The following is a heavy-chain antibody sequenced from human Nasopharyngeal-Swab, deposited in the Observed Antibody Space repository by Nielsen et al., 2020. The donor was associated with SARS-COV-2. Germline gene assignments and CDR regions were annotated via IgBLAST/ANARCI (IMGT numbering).Heavy chain of an antibody. D-gene: IGHD6-13*01. J-gene: IGHJ3*02. V-gene: IGHV4-61*08. CDR1: GGSISSGGYY. CDR2: IYYSGST. CDR3: ARVTWVQIAAAGNDAFDI. Sequence: SETLSLTCTVSGGSISSGGYYWSWIRQHPGKGLEWIGYIYYSGSTNYNPSLKSRVTISVDTSKNQFSLKLSSVTAADTAVYYCARVTWVQIAAAGNDAFDIWGQGTMVTVSS.